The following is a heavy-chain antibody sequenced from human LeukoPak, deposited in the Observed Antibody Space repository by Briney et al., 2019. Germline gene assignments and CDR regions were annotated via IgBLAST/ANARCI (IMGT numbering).Heavy chain of an antibody. Sequence: GASVKVSCKASGYTFSDYYLHWVRQAPGQGLEWMGWINPNSGGTNYAQKFQGRVTMTRDTSINTAYMELSRLRSDDTAVYYCARGGNYFDSSGYYHYWGQGTLVTVSS. V-gene: IGHV1-2*02. D-gene: IGHD3-22*01. CDR1: GYTFSDYY. CDR3: ARGGNYFDSSGYYHY. CDR2: INPNSGGT. J-gene: IGHJ4*02.